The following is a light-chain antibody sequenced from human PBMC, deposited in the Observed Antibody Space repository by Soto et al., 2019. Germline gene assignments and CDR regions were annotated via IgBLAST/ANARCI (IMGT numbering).Light chain of an antibody. V-gene: IGKV3-20*01. Sequence: EIVLTQSPGTLSLSPGERATLSCRANQSVSSSYLAWYQQKPCQAPRLLIYGASSRGTGIPDRFSGSGSGTDFTLTISILEPEDFAVYYCQQFGSSPWTFGQGTKVEI. CDR2: GAS. J-gene: IGKJ1*01. CDR1: QSVSSSY. CDR3: QQFGSSPWT.